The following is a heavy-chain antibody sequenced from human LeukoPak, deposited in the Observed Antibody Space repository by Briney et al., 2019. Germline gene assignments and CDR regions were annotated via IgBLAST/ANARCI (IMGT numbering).Heavy chain of an antibody. CDR1: GFSFNDYG. CDR2: INWNGGST. CDR3: ARVGQDIVVVVAATPYYYYMGV. V-gene: IGHV3-20*04. D-gene: IGHD2-15*01. Sequence: GGSLRLSCAASGFSFNDYGMSWVRQAPGKGLEWVSGINWNGGSTGYADSVKGRFTISRDNAKNSLYLQMNSLRAEDTALYYCARVGQDIVVVVAATPYYYYMGVWGKGTTVTVSS. J-gene: IGHJ6*03.